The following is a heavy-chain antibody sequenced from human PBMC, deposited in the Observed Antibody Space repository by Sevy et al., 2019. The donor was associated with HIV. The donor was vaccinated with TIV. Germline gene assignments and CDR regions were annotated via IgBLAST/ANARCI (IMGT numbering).Heavy chain of an antibody. CDR2: ISGTGGSGDKT. V-gene: IGHV3-23*01. D-gene: IGHD3-22*01. CDR3: ARDPAYFDSSGYYDY. J-gene: IGHJ4*02. Sequence: GGSLRLSCAASGFTFRNYAMNWVRQAPGKGLEWVSGISGTGGSGDKTNYADSVKGRFTISRDSVKNSLYLQMNSLKAEDTAVYYCARDPAYFDSSGYYDYWGQGSQVTVSS. CDR1: GFTFRNYA.